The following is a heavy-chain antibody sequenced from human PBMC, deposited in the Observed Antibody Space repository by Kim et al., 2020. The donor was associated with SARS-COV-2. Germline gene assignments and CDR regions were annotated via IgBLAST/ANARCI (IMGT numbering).Heavy chain of an antibody. D-gene: IGHD1-1*01. V-gene: IGHV3-74*01. CDR1: GFTFSSYG. CDR3: ARANNHGMDV. J-gene: IGHJ6*02. Sequence: GGSLRLSCAASGFTFSSYGMHWVRQAPGKGLVWVSRIKNDGSSKSYADAVKGRFTISRDNAKNTLYLQMNSLRAEDTAVYYCARANNHGMDVWGQGTTVTVSS. CDR2: IKNDGSSK.